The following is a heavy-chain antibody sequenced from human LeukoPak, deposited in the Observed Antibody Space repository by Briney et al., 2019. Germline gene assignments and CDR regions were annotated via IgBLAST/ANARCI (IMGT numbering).Heavy chain of an antibody. CDR1: GGSIGSYY. V-gene: IGHV4-59*08. CDR3: ARQTYCGADCYYYFDP. CDR2: INYSGST. J-gene: IGHJ5*02. D-gene: IGHD2-21*02. Sequence: TSETLSLTCTVSGGSIGSYYWSWIRQPPGKGLEWIGYINYSGSTNYNPSLKSRVTISVDTSENQFSLKLNSVTAADTAVYYCARQTYCGADCYYYFDPWGQGTLVTVSS.